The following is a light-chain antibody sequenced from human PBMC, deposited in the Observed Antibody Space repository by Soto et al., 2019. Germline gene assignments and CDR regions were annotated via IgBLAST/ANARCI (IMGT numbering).Light chain of an antibody. CDR1: SSDVGTYNH. V-gene: IGLV2-14*01. Sequence: QSVLTQPASVSGSPGQSITISCTGTSSDVGTYNHVSWYQQHPGKAPQLIIYEVSNRPSGLSNRFSASKSGNTASLTISGLQVEDEADYYCCSFTTSSTLVFGTGTKLTVL. CDR2: EVS. CDR3: CSFTTSSTLV. J-gene: IGLJ1*01.